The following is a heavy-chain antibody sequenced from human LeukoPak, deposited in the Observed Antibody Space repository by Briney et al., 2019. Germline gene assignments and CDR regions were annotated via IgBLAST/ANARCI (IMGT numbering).Heavy chain of an antibody. V-gene: IGHV4-59*12. CDR1: GGSISGYY. CDR2: LYYMRGA. CDR3: ARDFLQGTRGNTGGSFDY. D-gene: IGHD3-16*01. J-gene: IGHJ4*02. Sequence: PSETLSLTCTVSGGSISGYYWSWSRQPPGKGVEWIGNLYYMRGAWYKSSLKSRVTTSVDTSKNQFSLKLSSVTAADTAVYYCARDFLQGTRGNTGGSFDYWGQGILVTVSS.